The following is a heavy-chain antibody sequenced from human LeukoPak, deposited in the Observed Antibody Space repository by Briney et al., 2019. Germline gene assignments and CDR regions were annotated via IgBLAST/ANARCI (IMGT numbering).Heavy chain of an antibody. CDR3: ATNLVDYADYSFYY. Sequence: SETLSLTCTVFDGSFSGYYWSWIRQPPGKGLEWIGEINHSGSTNYSPSLKSRVTISVDTSKNQFSLKLSSVTAADTAVYYCATNLVDYADYSFYYWGQGTLVTVSS. V-gene: IGHV4-34*01. D-gene: IGHD4-17*01. J-gene: IGHJ4*02. CDR2: INHSGST. CDR1: DGSFSGYY.